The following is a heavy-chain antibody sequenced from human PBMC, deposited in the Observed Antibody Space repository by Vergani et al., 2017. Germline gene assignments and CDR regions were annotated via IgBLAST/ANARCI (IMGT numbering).Heavy chain of an antibody. CDR2: INHSGST. J-gene: IGHJ4*02. CDR1: GFTFDDYG. CDR3: ARGAIYSYGRYVIDY. D-gene: IGHD5-18*01. V-gene: IGHV4-34*01. Sequence: VQLVESGGGVVRPGGSLRLSCAASGFTFDDYGMSWVRQAPGKGLEWIGEINHSGSTNYNPSLKSRVTISVDTSKNQFSLKLSSVTAADTAVYYCARGAIYSYGRYVIDYWGQGTLVTVSS.